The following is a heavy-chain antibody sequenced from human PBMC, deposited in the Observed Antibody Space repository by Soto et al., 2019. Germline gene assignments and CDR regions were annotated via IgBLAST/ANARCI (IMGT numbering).Heavy chain of an antibody. CDR3: ARDRVTMVRGATWFDP. CDR1: GFTFSSYG. Sequence: GGSLRLSCAASGFTFSSYGMHWVRQAPGKGLEWVAVIWYDGSNKYYADSVKGRLTISRDNSKNTLYLQMNRLRAEDTAVYYCARDRVTMVRGATWFDPWGQGTLVTVSS. CDR2: IWYDGSNK. V-gene: IGHV3-33*01. D-gene: IGHD3-10*01. J-gene: IGHJ5*02.